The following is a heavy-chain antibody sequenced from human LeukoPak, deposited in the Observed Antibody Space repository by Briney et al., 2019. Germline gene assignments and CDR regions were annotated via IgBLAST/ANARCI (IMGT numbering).Heavy chain of an antibody. V-gene: IGHV3-30-3*01. CDR3: ARSYHIDSSGYPTDFDY. CDR1: GFSFSNYA. CDR2: ISPDGNNK. D-gene: IGHD3-22*01. Sequence: PGGSLRLSCAASGFSFSNYAMHWVRQAPGKGLEWVAVISPDGNNKYYADSVKGRFTISRDNSKNTLFVQMSSLRPEDTAVYYCARSYHIDSSGYPTDFDYWGQGTLVTVSS. J-gene: IGHJ4*02.